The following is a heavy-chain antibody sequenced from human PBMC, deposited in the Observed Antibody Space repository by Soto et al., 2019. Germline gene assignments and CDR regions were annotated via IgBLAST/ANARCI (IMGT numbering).Heavy chain of an antibody. J-gene: IGHJ4*02. D-gene: IGHD5-18*01. V-gene: IGHV3-7*03. Sequence: EVQLVESGGGLVQPGGSLRLSCAASGFTFSSYWMSWVRLAPGKGLEWVANIKQDGSEKYYVDSVKGRFTISRDNAKNSLYLQMNSLRAEDTAVYYCARDLHGDTAMALFDYWGQGTLVTVSS. CDR3: ARDLHGDTAMALFDY. CDR2: IKQDGSEK. CDR1: GFTFSSYW.